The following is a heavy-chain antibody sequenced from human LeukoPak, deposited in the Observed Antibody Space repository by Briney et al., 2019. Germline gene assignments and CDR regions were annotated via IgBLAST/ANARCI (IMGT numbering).Heavy chain of an antibody. CDR2: INPNSGGT. Sequence: ASVKVSCKASGYTFTGYYMHWVRQAPGQGLEWMGWINPNSGGTNYAQKFQGRVTMTRDTSISTAYMELSRLRSDDTAVYYCAREVDSEAYYYMDVWGKGTTVTVSS. V-gene: IGHV1-2*02. CDR3: AREVDSEAYYYMDV. D-gene: IGHD2-15*01. J-gene: IGHJ6*03. CDR1: GYTFTGYY.